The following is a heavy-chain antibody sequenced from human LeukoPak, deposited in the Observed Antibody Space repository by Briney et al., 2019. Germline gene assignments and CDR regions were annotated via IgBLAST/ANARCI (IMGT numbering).Heavy chain of an antibody. CDR1: GDSVTSSY. Sequence: PSETLSLTCSVSGDSVTSSYWNWIRQPPGKGLEWIGYVSSDGTTNYTPSHRSRLIMSVDTAKNDISLILTSVTAADTAIYYCARLDCLVEGCYNHWGRGTLVTVSS. V-gene: IGHV4-59*08. J-gene: IGHJ4*02. CDR2: VSSDGTT. D-gene: IGHD2-15*01. CDR3: ARLDCLVEGCYNH.